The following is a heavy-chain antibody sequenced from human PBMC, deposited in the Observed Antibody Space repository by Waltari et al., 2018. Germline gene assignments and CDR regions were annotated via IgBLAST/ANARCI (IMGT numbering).Heavy chain of an antibody. D-gene: IGHD3-22*01. CDR2: ISAYNGNT. Sequence: QVQLVQSGSEVKKPGASVKVYCKASGYTFNSYGMSWVRQAPGQGLEWMGWISAYNGNTKYAQKFQGRVTMTTDTSTSTAYMELRSLRSDDTAVYYCARDLTVGYSSGYSGYWGQGTLVTVSS. V-gene: IGHV1-18*01. CDR3: ARDLTVGYSSGYSGY. CDR1: GYTFNSYG. J-gene: IGHJ4*02.